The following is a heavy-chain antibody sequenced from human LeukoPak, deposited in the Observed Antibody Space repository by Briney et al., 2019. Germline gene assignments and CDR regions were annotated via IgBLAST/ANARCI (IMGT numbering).Heavy chain of an antibody. CDR2: IRYDGSNK. Sequence: PRGSLRLSCAASEFIFSTYGMHWVRQAPGKGLEWVAFIRYDGSNKYHADSVKGRFTISRDNSKNTLYLQMNSLRAEDTAVYYCAKARGVGYCSGGSCYEIDYWGQGTLVTVSS. D-gene: IGHD2-15*01. V-gene: IGHV3-30*02. CDR3: AKARGVGYCSGGSCYEIDY. CDR1: EFIFSTYG. J-gene: IGHJ4*02.